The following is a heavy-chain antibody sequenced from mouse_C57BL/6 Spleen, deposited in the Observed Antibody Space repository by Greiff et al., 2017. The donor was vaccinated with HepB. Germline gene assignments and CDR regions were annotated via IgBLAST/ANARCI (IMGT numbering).Heavy chain of an antibody. Sequence: EVQLQQSGPELVKPGASVKISCKASGYTFTDYYMNWVKQSHGKSLEWIGDINPNNGGTSYNQKFKGKATLTVDKSSSTAYMELRSLTSEDSAVYYCARFRDYYGYDRGFDYWGQGTTLTVSS. J-gene: IGHJ2*01. D-gene: IGHD2-2*01. CDR1: GYTFTDYY. CDR3: ARFRDYYGYDRGFDY. V-gene: IGHV1-26*01. CDR2: INPNNGGT.